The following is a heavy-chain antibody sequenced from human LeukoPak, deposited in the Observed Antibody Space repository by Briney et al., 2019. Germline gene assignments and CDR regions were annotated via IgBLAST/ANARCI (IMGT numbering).Heavy chain of an antibody. V-gene: IGHV1-18*01. CDR1: GYTFTSYG. J-gene: IGHJ5*02. Sequence: ASVKVSCKASGYTFTSYGISWVRQAPGQGLEWMGWISAYNGNTNYAQKFQGRVTITADKSTSTAYMELSSLRSEDTAVYYCARTSRALDWFDPWGQGTLVTVSS. CDR3: ARTSRALDWFDP. D-gene: IGHD2-2*01. CDR2: ISAYNGNT.